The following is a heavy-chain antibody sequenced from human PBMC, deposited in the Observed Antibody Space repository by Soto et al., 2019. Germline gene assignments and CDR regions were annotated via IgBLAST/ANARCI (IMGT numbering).Heavy chain of an antibody. CDR1: GFTFTSYG. V-gene: IGHV3-30*18. Sequence: QVQLVESGGGVVQPGRSLRLSCAASGFTFTSYGMHWVRQAPGKGLEWVAVISYDGNNKYYADSVTGRFTISRDNSKNMLYLQMNSLRAEDTAVYYCAKPYLPPPYDYVWGSSDYWGQGTLVTVSS. CDR3: AKPYLPPPYDYVWGSSDY. J-gene: IGHJ4*02. D-gene: IGHD3-16*01. CDR2: ISYDGNNK.